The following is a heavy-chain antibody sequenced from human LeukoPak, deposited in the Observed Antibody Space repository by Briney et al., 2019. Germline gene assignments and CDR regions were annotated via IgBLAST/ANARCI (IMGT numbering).Heavy chain of an antibody. Sequence: AECLQILSRGAAGTSSNYYIAWVGQMPGKGLEWMGILYPIYSKPTTSRCFQGQVTVSVHGSISTAYLQWQTLKASDTARVYCARPLYYCSDCSPKYWYFDFWGRGTLVTVSS. CDR2: LYPIYSKP. CDR1: AGTSSNYY. D-gene: IGHD2-15*01. J-gene: IGHJ2*01. CDR3: ARPLYYCSDCSPKYWYFDF. V-gene: IGHV5-51*01.